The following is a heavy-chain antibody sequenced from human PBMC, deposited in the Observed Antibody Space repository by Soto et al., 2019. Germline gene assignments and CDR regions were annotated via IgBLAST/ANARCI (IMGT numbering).Heavy chain of an antibody. CDR2: ISVYNGNT. J-gene: IGHJ5*01. Sequence: QVQLVQSGAEVKTSGASVKVSCKASGFVFSSYGFNWVRQAPGQGLEWMGWISVYNGNTFYAQKFQGRVTMTTDTSTRTAFMELRSLKSDDTAIYYCARDRLPYSSGFYCFDSWGQGTLVTVSS. CDR1: GFVFSSYG. D-gene: IGHD6-19*01. CDR3: ARDRLPYSSGFYCFDS. V-gene: IGHV1-18*04.